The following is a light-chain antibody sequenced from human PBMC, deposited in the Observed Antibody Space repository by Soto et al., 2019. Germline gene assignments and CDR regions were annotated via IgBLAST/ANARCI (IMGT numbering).Light chain of an antibody. CDR1: QSLLSSSDNSNY. J-gene: IGKJ4*01. V-gene: IGKV4-1*01. Sequence: DVVMTQSPDSLALSLGERATINCKSSQSLLSSSDNSNYLAWFQQKVGQPPKLLIRWASTRESGVPDRFSASGSATDFTLTINRRQAEDVAVYYCQTYYRVPLPFSGGTKVELK. CDR3: QTYYRVPLP. CDR2: WAS.